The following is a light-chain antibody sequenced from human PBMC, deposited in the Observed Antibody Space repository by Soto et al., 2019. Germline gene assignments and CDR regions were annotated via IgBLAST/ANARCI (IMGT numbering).Light chain of an antibody. J-gene: IGKJ2*01. CDR3: QQYSSLPHT. CDR1: QSVTSRY. V-gene: IGKV3-20*01. CDR2: GVS. Sequence: ENVLTQSPGTLSLSPGERATLPCRATQSVTSRYFAWYQQKPGQAPRLLIYGVSSRATDIPDRFSGSGSGTDLTLTISRLEPEDFVVYYCQQYSSLPHTFGQGTKLEVK.